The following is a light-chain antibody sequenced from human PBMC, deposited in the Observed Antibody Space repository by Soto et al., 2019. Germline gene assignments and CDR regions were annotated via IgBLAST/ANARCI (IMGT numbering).Light chain of an antibody. Sequence: ARTKPPSASGTPGQRVTISFSGSSSNIGSKTVNWYQQLPGTVPKLLIYNSYQRPSGVPDRFSGSKSGTSASLAISGLQSEDEADCYCEAWDASLNGYVFGAGTKVTVL. CDR3: EAWDASLNGYV. J-gene: IGLJ1*01. CDR1: SSNIGSKT. CDR2: NSY. V-gene: IGLV1-44*01.